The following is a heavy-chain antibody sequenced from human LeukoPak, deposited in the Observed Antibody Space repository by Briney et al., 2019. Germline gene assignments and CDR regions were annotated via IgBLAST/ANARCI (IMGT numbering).Heavy chain of an antibody. V-gene: IGHV3-21*01. CDR1: GFTFSGYS. CDR3: ASLSRTGDASY. CDR2: ISSSSSYI. J-gene: IGHJ4*02. D-gene: IGHD7-27*01. Sequence: GGSLRLSCAASGFTFSGYSMNWVRQAPGKGLEWVSSISSSSSYIYYADSVKGRFTISRDNAKNSLYLQMNSLRAEDTAVYYCASLSRTGDASYWGQGTLVTVSS.